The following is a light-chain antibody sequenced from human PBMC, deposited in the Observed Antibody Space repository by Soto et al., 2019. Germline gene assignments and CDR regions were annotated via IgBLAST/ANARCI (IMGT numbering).Light chain of an antibody. Sequence: ERVMTQSPDTLSVSPGERATLSCRASQSVGSSLAWYQQTPGQAPRLVIYGASTRATGTPARFSGGGSGTEFTLTISSLQSEDFAVYYCQQYHDWPRTFGQGTKVEI. CDR2: GAS. V-gene: IGKV3-15*01. J-gene: IGKJ1*01. CDR3: QQYHDWPRT. CDR1: QSVGSS.